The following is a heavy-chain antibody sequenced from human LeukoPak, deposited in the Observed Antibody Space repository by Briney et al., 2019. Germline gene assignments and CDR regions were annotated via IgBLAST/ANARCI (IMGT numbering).Heavy chain of an antibody. D-gene: IGHD3-22*01. CDR2: MYSGGHT. V-gene: IGHV3-66*02. CDR3: ARARCDTCGYGS. CDR1: GFTVYSSY. J-gene: IGHJ5*02. Sequence: GGSLRLSCAASGFTVYSSYMSWVREAPGKGLEWVAVMYSGGHTDYAGSGSGRFTISRDTSTNTVSLQLNSLRAEDTAVYYCARARCDTCGYGSWGQGTLVTVSS.